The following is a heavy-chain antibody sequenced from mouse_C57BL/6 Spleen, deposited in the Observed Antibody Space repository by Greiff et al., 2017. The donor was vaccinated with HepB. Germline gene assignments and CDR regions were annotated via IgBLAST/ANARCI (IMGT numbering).Heavy chain of an antibody. Sequence: QVQLQQPGAELVKPGASVKLSCKASGYTFTSYWMHWVKQRPGQGLEWIGMIHPNSGSTNYNEKFKSKATLTVDKSSSTAYMQLSSLTSEDSAFYYCARWSWDYDVDYYAMDYWGQGTSVTVSS. CDR3: ARWSWDYDVDYYAMDY. J-gene: IGHJ4*01. CDR2: IHPNSGST. CDR1: GYTFTSYW. V-gene: IGHV1-64*01. D-gene: IGHD2-4*01.